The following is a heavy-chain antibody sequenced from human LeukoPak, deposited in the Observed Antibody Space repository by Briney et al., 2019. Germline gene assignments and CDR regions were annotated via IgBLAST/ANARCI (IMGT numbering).Heavy chain of an antibody. Sequence: SQTLSLTCTVSGGSISSGSYYWSWIRQPAGKGLEWIGRIYTSGSTNYNPSLKSRVTISVDTSKNQFSLKLSSVTAADTAVYYCAKASIYYYMDVWGRGTTVTVS. CDR3: AKASIYYYMDV. CDR1: GGSISSGSYY. D-gene: IGHD2/OR15-2a*01. CDR2: IYTSGST. V-gene: IGHV4-61*02. J-gene: IGHJ6*03.